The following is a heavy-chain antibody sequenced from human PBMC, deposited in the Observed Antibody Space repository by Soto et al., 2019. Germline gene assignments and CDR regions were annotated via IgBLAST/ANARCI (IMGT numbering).Heavy chain of an antibody. CDR3: ARDGYYGSGSYFLY. CDR1: GFSFSSYG. V-gene: IGHV3-33*01. J-gene: IGHJ4*02. Sequence: PGGSLRLSCAASGFSFSSYGMHWVRQAPGKGLEWVAVIWHDGSTKYYADSVKGRFTISRDNSKNTLYLQVNSLRAEDTAVYYCARDGYYGSGSYFLYWGQGTLVTVSS. D-gene: IGHD3-10*01. CDR2: IWHDGSTK.